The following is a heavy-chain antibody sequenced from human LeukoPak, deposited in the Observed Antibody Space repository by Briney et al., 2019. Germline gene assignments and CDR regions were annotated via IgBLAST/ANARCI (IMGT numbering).Heavy chain of an antibody. Sequence: GGSLRLSCAATGLTVSSNFMSWVRQAPGKGLEWVSVIYGGGSTYYADSVKGRFTISRDTPKNTLYLQMNSLRVEDTAVYYCARAYYDFWSGYYTGDYFDYWGQGTLVTVSS. D-gene: IGHD3-3*01. CDR2: IYGGGST. J-gene: IGHJ4*02. CDR1: GLTVSSNF. V-gene: IGHV3-53*01. CDR3: ARAYYDFWSGYYTGDYFDY.